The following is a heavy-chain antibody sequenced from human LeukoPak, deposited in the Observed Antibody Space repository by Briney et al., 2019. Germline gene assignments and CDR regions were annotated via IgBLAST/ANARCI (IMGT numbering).Heavy chain of an antibody. V-gene: IGHV4-61*02. J-gene: IGHJ4*02. D-gene: IGHD1-26*01. CDR1: GGSISSGSYY. CDR2: IYTSGST. Sequence: SQTLSLTCTVSGGSISSGSYYWSWIRQPAGKGLEWIGRIYTSGSTNYNPSPKSRVTISVDTSKNQFSLKLSSVTAADTAVYYCARTIVGATGGIDYWGQGTLVTVSS. CDR3: ARTIVGATGGIDY.